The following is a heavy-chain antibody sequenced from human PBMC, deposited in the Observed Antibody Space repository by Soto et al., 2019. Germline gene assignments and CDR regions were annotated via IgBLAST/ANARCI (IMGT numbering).Heavy chain of an antibody. Sequence: PSQTLSLTCAISGDSVSSNSAAWNWIRQSPSRGLEWLGRTYYRSKWYNDYAVSVKSRITINPDTSKNQFSLQLNSVTPEDTAVYYCARDYWNYKNSYYYGMDVWGQGTTVTVSS. CDR3: ARDYWNYKNSYYYGMDV. CDR1: GDSVSSNSAA. J-gene: IGHJ6*02. D-gene: IGHD1-7*01. CDR2: TYYRSKWYN. V-gene: IGHV6-1*01.